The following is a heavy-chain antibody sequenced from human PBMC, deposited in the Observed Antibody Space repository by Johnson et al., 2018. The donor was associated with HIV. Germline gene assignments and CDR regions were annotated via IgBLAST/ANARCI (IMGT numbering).Heavy chain of an antibody. CDR2: IWHDGSNK. J-gene: IGHJ3*02. Sequence: QVQLVESGGGLVKPGGSLRLSCVASRLTLSDSYMSWIRQAPGKGLAWVAVIWHDGSNKFYLDSVKGRFTISRDNSQNTLYLYMSSLRVEDAGVYYCAKDVGDGYNRWGAFDIWGQGTMVTVSS. CDR3: AKDVGDGYNRWGAFDI. D-gene: IGHD5-24*01. V-gene: IGHV3-33*06. CDR1: RLTLSDSY.